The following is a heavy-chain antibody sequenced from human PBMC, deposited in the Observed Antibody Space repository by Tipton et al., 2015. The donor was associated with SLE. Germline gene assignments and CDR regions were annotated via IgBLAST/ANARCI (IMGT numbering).Heavy chain of an antibody. CDR2: ISGDGGRT. J-gene: IGHJ4*02. CDR3: AKAGLNYCGDY. V-gene: IGHV3-23*01. D-gene: IGHD3-10*01. CDR1: GFTFTNYA. Sequence: SLRLSCAASGFTFTNYAMSWVRQAPGKGLEWVSAISGDGGRTYYVDSVTGRFTISRDNSKNTLYLQMNSLRAEDTALYYCAKAGLNYCGDYWGQGTLVAVSS.